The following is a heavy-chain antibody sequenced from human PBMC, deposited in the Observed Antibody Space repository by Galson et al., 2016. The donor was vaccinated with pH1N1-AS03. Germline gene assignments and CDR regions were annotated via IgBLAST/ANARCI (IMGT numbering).Heavy chain of an antibody. CDR1: GFTVSSSH. J-gene: IGHJ4*02. CDR2: IYSGGTT. D-gene: IGHD4-23*01. Sequence: SLRLSCAASGFTVSSSHMNWVRQAPGKGLEWVSIIYSGGTTYYADSVKGRVIVSRDNSKSTLYLQMNSLRAEDTAVYYCVRDFRWGGNSGYWGQGTLVTVSS. V-gene: IGHV3-66*01. CDR3: VRDFRWGGNSGY.